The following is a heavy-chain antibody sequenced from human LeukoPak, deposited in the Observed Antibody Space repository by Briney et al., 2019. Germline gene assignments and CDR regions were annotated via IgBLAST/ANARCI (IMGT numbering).Heavy chain of an antibody. V-gene: IGHV4-31*03. CDR2: IYYSGST. D-gene: IGHD5-18*01. CDR3: ARDGANTAMVPGP. CDR1: GGSISSGGYY. Sequence: SETLSLTCTVSGGSISSGGYYWSWIRQHPGKGLEWIGYIYYSGSTYYNPSLKSRVTISLDTSKNQFSLDLSSVTAADTAVYYCARDGANTAMVPGPWGQGTLVTVSS. J-gene: IGHJ4*02.